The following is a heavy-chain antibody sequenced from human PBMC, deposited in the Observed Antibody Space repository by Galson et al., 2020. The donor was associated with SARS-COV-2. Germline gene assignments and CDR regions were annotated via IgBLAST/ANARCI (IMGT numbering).Heavy chain of an antibody. Sequence: QLGESLKISRAASGFTFSSYAMHWVRQAPGKGLEWVAVISYDGSNKYYADSVKGRFTISRDNSKNTLYLQMNSLRAEDTAVYYCARSYYDFWSGLLSWFDPWGQGTLVTVSS. CDR1: GFTFSSYA. V-gene: IGHV3-30*04. CDR2: ISYDGSNK. J-gene: IGHJ5*02. D-gene: IGHD3-3*01. CDR3: ARSYYDFWSGLLSWFDP.